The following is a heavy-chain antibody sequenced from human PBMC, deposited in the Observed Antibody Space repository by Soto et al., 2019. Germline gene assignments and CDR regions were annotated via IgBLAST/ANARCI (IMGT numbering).Heavy chain of an antibody. V-gene: IGHV1-69*01. D-gene: IGHD3-10*01. CDR1: GGTFSSYA. CDR2: IIPIFGTS. Sequence: QVQLVQSGAEVKKPGSSVKVSCKASGGTFSSYAISWVRQAPGQGLEWMGGIIPIFGTSNYAQKFQGRVTITADETTRTAYMELSSLRSEDTAGYYCAKPMVRDYYDYGMDVWGQGTTVTVSS. J-gene: IGHJ6*02. CDR3: AKPMVRDYYDYGMDV.